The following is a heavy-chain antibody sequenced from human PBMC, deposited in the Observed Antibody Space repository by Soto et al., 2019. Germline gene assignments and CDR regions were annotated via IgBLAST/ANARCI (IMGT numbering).Heavy chain of an antibody. CDR2: VYYSGST. CDR1: CDTTSSYY. D-gene: IGHD2-21*01. J-gene: IGHJ4*01. V-gene: IGHV4-59*01. CDR3: ARTRMIESWIDY. Sequence: LSLTSEVSCDTTSSYYWSWIRQPPGKGLEWIGYVYYSGSTLYNPSLESRVTMSIDMSKKQVSLKLTSVIAADTAVYYCARTRMIESWIDYWGQGTMVTVSS.